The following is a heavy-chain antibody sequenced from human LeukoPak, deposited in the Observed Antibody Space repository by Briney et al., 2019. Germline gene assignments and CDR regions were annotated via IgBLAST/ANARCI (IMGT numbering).Heavy chain of an antibody. CDR2: INPNSGGT. Sequence: ASVKVSCKASGYTFTGYHMHWVRQAPGQGLEWMGWINPNSGGTNYAQKFQGRVTMTRDTSISTAYMELSRLRSDDTAVYYCARAPMAPVRSGYYTFDYWGQGTLVTVSS. CDR1: GYTFTGYH. V-gene: IGHV1-2*02. J-gene: IGHJ4*02. D-gene: IGHD3-3*01. CDR3: ARAPMAPVRSGYYTFDY.